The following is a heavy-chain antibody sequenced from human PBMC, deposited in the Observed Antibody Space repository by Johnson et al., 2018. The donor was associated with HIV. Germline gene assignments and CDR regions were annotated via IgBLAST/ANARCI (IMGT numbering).Heavy chain of an antibody. V-gene: IGHV3-23*04. CDR2: ISGSGGTI. Sequence: VQLVESGGGLVQPGGSLRLSCAASGFIFSSFAMSWVRQAPGKGLEWVSDISGSGGTIYYADSVKGRFTISRDNSKNTLYLQMNSLRAEDTAVYYCAKDQYINYAWSAFDIWGQGTMVTVSS. J-gene: IGHJ3*02. D-gene: IGHD4-11*01. CDR1: GFIFSSFA. CDR3: AKDQYINYAWSAFDI.